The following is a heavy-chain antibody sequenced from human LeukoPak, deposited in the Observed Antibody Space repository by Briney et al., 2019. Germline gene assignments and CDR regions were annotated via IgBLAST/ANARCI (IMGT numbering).Heavy chain of an antibody. CDR2: ISWNSGSI. D-gene: IGHD6-19*01. J-gene: IGHJ4*02. CDR3: ARGYSSGLHFDY. CDR1: GFTFDDYA. V-gene: IGHV3-9*01. Sequence: QPGGSLRLSCAASGFTFDDYAMHWVRQAPGKGLEWVSGISWNSGSIGYADSVKGRFTISRDNAKNSLYLQMNSLRAEDTAVYYCARGYSSGLHFDYWGQGTLVTVSS.